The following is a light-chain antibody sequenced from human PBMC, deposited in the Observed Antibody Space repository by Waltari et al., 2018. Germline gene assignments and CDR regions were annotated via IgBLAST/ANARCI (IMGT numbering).Light chain of an antibody. Sequence: EIVLTQSPATLSLSPGERATLSCRASQSLSSYLAWYQQKPGQAPRLLIYDASNRATGIPARFSGSGSGTDFTLTISSLEPEDFAVYYCQQRSNWPGTFGPGTKVDIK. J-gene: IGKJ3*01. V-gene: IGKV3-11*01. CDR2: DAS. CDR3: QQRSNWPGT. CDR1: QSLSSY.